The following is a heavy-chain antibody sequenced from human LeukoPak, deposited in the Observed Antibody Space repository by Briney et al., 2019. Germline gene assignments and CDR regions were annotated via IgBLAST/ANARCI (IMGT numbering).Heavy chain of an antibody. Sequence: KTGGSLRLSCAASGFTFTSYSMNWVRQAPGKGLEWVSSISRSSRYIYYADSVKGRFTISRDNAKNSLYLQMNSLRAEDTAVYYCARDYYGDYYFDSWGQGTLVTVSS. V-gene: IGHV3-21*01. CDR1: GFTFTSYS. CDR2: ISRSSRYI. CDR3: ARDYYGDYYFDS. D-gene: IGHD4-17*01. J-gene: IGHJ4*02.